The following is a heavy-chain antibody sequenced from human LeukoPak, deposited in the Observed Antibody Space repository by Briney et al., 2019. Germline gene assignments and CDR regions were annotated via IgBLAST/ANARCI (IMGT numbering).Heavy chain of an antibody. CDR1: GYTFTSYG. J-gene: IGHJ4*02. V-gene: IGHV1-18*01. CDR3: ARGEIVGATMGILYYFDY. Sequence: ASVKVSXKASGYTFTSYGISWVRQAPGQGLEWMGWISAYNGNTKYAQKLQGRVTMTTDTSTSTAYMELRSLRSDDTAVYYSARGEIVGATMGILYYFDYWGQGTLVTVSS. CDR2: ISAYNGNT. D-gene: IGHD1-26*01.